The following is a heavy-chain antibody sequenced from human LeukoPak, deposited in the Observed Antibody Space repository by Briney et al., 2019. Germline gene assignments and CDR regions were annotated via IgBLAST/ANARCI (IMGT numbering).Heavy chain of an antibody. V-gene: IGHV4-34*01. CDR1: GGSLSGYY. Sequence: SETLSLTCAVSGGSLSGYYWTWIRQPPGKGLEWIGEINHSGSTNYNPSLKSRVTISVDTSKNQFSLKLSSVTAADTAVYYCARHEGAVGQQLAYFDYWGQGTLVTVSS. D-gene: IGHD6-13*01. CDR2: INHSGST. J-gene: IGHJ4*02. CDR3: ARHEGAVGQQLAYFDY.